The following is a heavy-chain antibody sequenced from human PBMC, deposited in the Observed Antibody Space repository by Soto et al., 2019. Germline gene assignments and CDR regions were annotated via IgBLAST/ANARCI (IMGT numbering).Heavy chain of an antibody. CDR2: TSNDGSNT. Sequence: QVQLVESGGGVVQPGRSLRLSCAASAFTHSKFVMHWVRQAPGKGLEWVAVTSNDGSNTYYADSVKGRFTISRDNSKNTLYLQMNSLRTEDTAVYYCARGNMDVWGQGTTVTVSS. J-gene: IGHJ6*02. V-gene: IGHV3-30-3*01. CDR3: ARGNMDV. D-gene: IGHD1-1*01. CDR1: AFTHSKFV.